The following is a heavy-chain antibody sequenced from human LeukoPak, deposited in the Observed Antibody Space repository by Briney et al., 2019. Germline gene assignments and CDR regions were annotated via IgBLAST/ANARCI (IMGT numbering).Heavy chain of an antibody. CDR2: IVVGSGNT. Sequence: SVKVSCKASGFTFTSSAMQWVRQARGQRLEWIGWIVVGSGNTNYAQKFQERVTITRDMSTSTAYMELSSLRSEDTAVYYCAAGTRYSSSWYSGYYYYYYMDVWGKGTTVTVSS. CDR1: GFTFTSSA. D-gene: IGHD6-13*01. J-gene: IGHJ6*03. CDR3: AAGTRYSSSWYSGYYYYYYMDV. V-gene: IGHV1-58*02.